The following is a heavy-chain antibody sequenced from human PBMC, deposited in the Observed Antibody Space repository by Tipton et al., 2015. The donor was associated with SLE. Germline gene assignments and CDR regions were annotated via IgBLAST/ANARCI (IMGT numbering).Heavy chain of an antibody. CDR1: GFTFSDHY. CDR2: IRNKANSYTT. J-gene: IGHJ3*02. Sequence: GSLRLSCAASGFTFSDHYMDWVRQAPGKGLEWVGRIRNKANSYTTEFAASVEGRFTISRDGSKNSLYLQMNSLKTGDTAVYYCARGHLRSAPDIWGQGTMVTVSS. V-gene: IGHV3-72*01. D-gene: IGHD2-15*01. CDR3: ARGHLRSAPDI.